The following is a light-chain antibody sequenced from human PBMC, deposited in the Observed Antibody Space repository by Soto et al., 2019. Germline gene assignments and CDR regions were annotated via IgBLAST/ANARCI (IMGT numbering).Light chain of an antibody. J-gene: IGKJ4*01. CDR1: QSVGNN. Sequence: EIVLTQSPATLSVSPGERATLSCRASQSVGNNFAWYQQKPGQAPRLLIFATSTRATGVPARFSGSGSGTEFPLTISRLQDEVFAVYCWQQYGDSPLTFGGGAKVEIE. CDR3: QQYGDSPLT. V-gene: IGKV3-15*01. CDR2: ATS.